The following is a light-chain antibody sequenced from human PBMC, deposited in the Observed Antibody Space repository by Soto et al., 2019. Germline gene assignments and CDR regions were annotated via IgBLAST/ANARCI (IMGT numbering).Light chain of an antibody. CDR1: NIGSKS. J-gene: IGLJ2*01. CDR3: QVWDSSSDPHVV. V-gene: IGLV3-21*04. CDR2: YDS. Sequence: SYELTQPPSVSVAPGKTARITCGGNNIGSKSVHWYQQKPGQAPVLVIYYDSDRPSGIPERFSGSNSGNTATLTISRVEAGDEADYNCQVWDSSSDPHVVFGGGTKLTVL.